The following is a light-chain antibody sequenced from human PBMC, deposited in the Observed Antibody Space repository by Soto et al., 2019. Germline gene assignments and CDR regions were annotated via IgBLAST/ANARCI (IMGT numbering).Light chain of an antibody. CDR2: AAS. Sequence: EIQMTQSPSSLSASVSDRVTITCRASQSISSYLNWYQQKPGKAPKLLIYAASSLQSGVPSRFSGSGSGTDFTLTISSLQPEDFATYYCQHCYSTPLTVGRGTKVDIK. CDR1: QSISSY. J-gene: IGKJ4*01. V-gene: IGKV1-39*01. CDR3: QHCYSTPLT.